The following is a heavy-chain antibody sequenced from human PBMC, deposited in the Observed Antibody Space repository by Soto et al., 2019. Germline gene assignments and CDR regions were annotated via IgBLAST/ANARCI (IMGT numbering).Heavy chain of an antibody. Sequence: VRLVEYVGGVVQPGTSLRLSGAASGFSFSSYAMHWVRQAPGKGLEWVAVVSHDGTTKFYGDSVKGRFTVSRDNSKNLLYLEVKNVIAEDTTMYYCVKDRGARDAFDMWGQGTMVIVSS. V-gene: IGHV3-30-3*01. CDR1: GFSFSSYA. CDR3: VKDRGARDAFDM. J-gene: IGHJ3*02. D-gene: IGHD3-10*01. CDR2: VSHDGTTK.